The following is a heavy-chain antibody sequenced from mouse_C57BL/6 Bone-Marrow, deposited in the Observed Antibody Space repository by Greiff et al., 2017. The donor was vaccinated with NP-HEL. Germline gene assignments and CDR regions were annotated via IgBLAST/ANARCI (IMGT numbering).Heavy chain of an antibody. Sequence: VQLQQSGAELARPGASVKLSCKASGYTFTSYGISWVKQRPGQGLEWIGEIYPRSGNTYYNEKFKGKATLTADKSSSTAYMELRSLTSEDSAGYFCATGDSSGPFAYWGQGALVTVSA. CDR3: ATGDSSGPFAY. CDR1: GYTFTSYG. J-gene: IGHJ3*01. V-gene: IGHV1-81*01. CDR2: IYPRSGNT. D-gene: IGHD3-2*02.